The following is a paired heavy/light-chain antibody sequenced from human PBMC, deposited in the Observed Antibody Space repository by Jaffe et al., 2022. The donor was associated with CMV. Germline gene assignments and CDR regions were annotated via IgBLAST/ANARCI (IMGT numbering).Heavy chain of an antibody. J-gene: IGHJ6*02. CDR3: ARDGVAGRYYYYGMDV. Sequence: QVQLVESGGGLVKPGGSLRLSCAASGFTFSDYYMSWIRQAPGKGLEWVSYISSSGSTIYYADSVKGRFTISRDNAKNSLYLQMNSLRAEDTAVYYCARDGVAGRYYYYGMDVWGQGTTVTVSS. D-gene: IGHD6-19*01. CDR2: ISSSGSTI. CDR1: GFTFSDYY. V-gene: IGHV3-11*01.
Light chain of an antibody. J-gene: IGKJ1*01. CDR3: QQRSNWPPST. Sequence: EIVLTQSPATLSLSPGERATLSCRASQSVSSYLAWYQQKPGQAPRLLIYDASNRATGIPARFSGSGSGTDFTLTISSLEPEDFAVYYCQQRSNWPPSTFGQGTKVEIK. V-gene: IGKV3-11*01. CDR1: QSVSSY. CDR2: DAS.